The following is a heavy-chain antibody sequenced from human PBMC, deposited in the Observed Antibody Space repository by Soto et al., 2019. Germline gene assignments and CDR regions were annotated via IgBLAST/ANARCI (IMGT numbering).Heavy chain of an antibody. CDR1: DGSFSGFS. D-gene: IGHD2-8*01. CDR2: ISHSGST. V-gene: IGHV4-34*01. Sequence: SETLYLTCAVYDGSFSGFSWSWIRQPPGKGLEWIGEISHSGSTTYNPSLKSRVAISVDTSKNQFSLNLTSVTAADTAVYYCARASRYCTNFLCYTYYYQGMDVWCQGXTVSV. CDR3: ARASRYCTNFLCYTYYYQGMDV. J-gene: IGHJ6*02.